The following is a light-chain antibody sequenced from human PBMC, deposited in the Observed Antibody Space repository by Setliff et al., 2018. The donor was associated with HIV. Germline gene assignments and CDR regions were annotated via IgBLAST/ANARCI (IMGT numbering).Light chain of an antibody. Sequence: QSALTPPPSVSAAPGQNVTISCSGRDSKIGKNVVSWYQHFPGTAPKLLIYDNNQRSSGIPDRFSATKSGTSATLDITGLQAGDEGVYYCDSGDKWLSAGVLGGGTKVTV. CDR2: DNN. V-gene: IGLV1-51*01. CDR3: DSGDKWLSAGV. CDR1: DSKIGKNV. J-gene: IGLJ2*01.